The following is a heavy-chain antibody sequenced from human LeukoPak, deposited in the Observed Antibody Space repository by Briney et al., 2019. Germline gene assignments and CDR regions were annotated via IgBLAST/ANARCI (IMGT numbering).Heavy chain of an antibody. CDR1: GFTFTNAW. D-gene: IGHD3-10*01. CDR3: ATDLGLTVIRGVIVH. Sequence: GGSLRLSCAASGFTFTNAWMTWVRQAPGKGLEWVGRIKSKGDGETTDYAAPVKGRFTMSRDDSKATLYLQMNSLKAEDTAVYYCATDLGLTVIRGVIVHWGQGALVTVSS. V-gene: IGHV3-15*01. CDR2: IKSKGDGETT. J-gene: IGHJ4*02.